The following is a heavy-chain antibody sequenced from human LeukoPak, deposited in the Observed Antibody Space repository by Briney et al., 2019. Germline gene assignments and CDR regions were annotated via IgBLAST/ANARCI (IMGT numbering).Heavy chain of an antibody. CDR3: ARGVTMVRGVLI. J-gene: IGHJ4*02. V-gene: IGHV3-48*03. CDR1: GFTFSSYE. D-gene: IGHD3-10*01. CDR2: ISSSGSTI. Sequence: GGSLRLSCAASGFTFSSYEMNCVRQAPGKGLEWVSYISSSGSTIYYADSVKGRFTSSRDNAKNSLYLQMNSLRAEDTAVYYCARGVTMVRGVLIWGQGTLVTVSS.